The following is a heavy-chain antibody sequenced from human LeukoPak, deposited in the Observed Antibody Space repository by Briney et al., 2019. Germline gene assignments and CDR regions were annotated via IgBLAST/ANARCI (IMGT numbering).Heavy chain of an antibody. CDR1: GFTFSSYG. V-gene: IGHV3-23*01. D-gene: IGHD4-17*01. Sequence: GGSLRLSCAASGFTFSSYGMSWVRQAPGKGLEWVSAISGSGGSTYYADSVKGRFTISRDNSKDTLYLQMNSLRAEDTAVYYCAKEARDYGDYSPDYWGQGTLVTVSS. CDR3: AKEARDYGDYSPDY. CDR2: ISGSGGST. J-gene: IGHJ4*02.